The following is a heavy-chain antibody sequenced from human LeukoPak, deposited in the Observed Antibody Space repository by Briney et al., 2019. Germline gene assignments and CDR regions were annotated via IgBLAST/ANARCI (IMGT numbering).Heavy chain of an antibody. Sequence: GGSLRLSCAASGFTFSSYSMNWVRQAPGKGLEWVSSISSSSSYIYYADSVKGRFTISRDNAKNSLYLQMNSLRAEDTAVYYCARDQSNWNYGGYYFDYWGQGTLVTVSS. CDR1: GFTFSSYS. D-gene: IGHD1-7*01. J-gene: IGHJ4*02. V-gene: IGHV3-21*01. CDR2: ISSSSSYI. CDR3: ARDQSNWNYGGYYFDY.